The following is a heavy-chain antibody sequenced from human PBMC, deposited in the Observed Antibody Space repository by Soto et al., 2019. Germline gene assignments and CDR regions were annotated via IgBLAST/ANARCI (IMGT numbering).Heavy chain of an antibody. CDR1: GGSISSGVYS. Sequence: SETLSRTCAVSGGSISSGVYSWIWIRQPPGKGLEWIGYIYHSGSTYYNPPLKSRVTISVDRSKNQFSLKLSSVTAADTAVYYCARGGYGMDVWGQGTTVTVSS. V-gene: IGHV4-30-2*01. J-gene: IGHJ6*02. CDR3: ARGGYGMDV. CDR2: IYHSGST. D-gene: IGHD3-16*01.